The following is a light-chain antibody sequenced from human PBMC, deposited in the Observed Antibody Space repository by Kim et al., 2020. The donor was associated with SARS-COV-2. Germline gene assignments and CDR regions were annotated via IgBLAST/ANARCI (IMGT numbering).Light chain of an antibody. CDR2: GKN. V-gene: IGLV3-19*01. J-gene: IGLJ2*01. CDR3: NSRDSNDNVV. Sequence: VALGQTVRITCQGSSLRSYYATWYPQKPGQAPILVIYGKNNRPSGIPDRFSGSSSGNTASLTITGTQAGDEADYYCNSRDSNDNVVFGGGTQLTVL. CDR1: SLRSYY.